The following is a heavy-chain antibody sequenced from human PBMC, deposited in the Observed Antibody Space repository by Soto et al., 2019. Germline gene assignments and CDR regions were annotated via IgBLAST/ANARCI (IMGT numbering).Heavy chain of an antibody. CDR2: NIPVLQTA. D-gene: IGHD2-15*01. Sequence: QEQLVQSGAEVKKPGSSVKVSCKASGGLFSSYPISWVRQVPGQGLEWMGGNIPVLQTAYYTQRFQGRVTITADESTNTAYMELSSVRSEDTAIYYCARGGSDYTWCNGFWGQGTLVAVSS. CDR3: ARGGSDYTWCNGF. CDR1: GGLFSSYP. V-gene: IGHV1-69*01. J-gene: IGHJ4*02.